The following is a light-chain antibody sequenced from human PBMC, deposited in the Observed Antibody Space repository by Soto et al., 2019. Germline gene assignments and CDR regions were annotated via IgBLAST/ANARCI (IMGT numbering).Light chain of an antibody. CDR3: QQVNNYPFT. V-gene: IGKV1-9*01. CDR1: QGISTF. J-gene: IGKJ4*01. CDR2: DAS. Sequence: DIQLTQSPSFLSASVGDRVTLTCRASQGISTFLAWYQQHPGTAPKRLIYDASNLQSGVPSRFSGSGSGTEFTLTISSLQPEDFATYYCQQVNNYPFTFGGGTKVEIK.